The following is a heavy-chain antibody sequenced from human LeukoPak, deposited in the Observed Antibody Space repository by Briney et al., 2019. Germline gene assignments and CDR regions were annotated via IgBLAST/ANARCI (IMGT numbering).Heavy chain of an antibody. CDR2: IYASVST. D-gene: IGHD3-3*01. CDR1: GGSITSGNYY. J-gene: IGHJ4*02. V-gene: IGHV4-61*02. Sequence: SETLSLTCTVSGGSITSGNYYWSWIRQPAGKGLESLGRIYASVSTNYNTSLKSRVTMSVDTSKNQSSLKLSSVTAADTAVYYCARDPGYDFWSGYHYYFDYWGQGTLVTVSS. CDR3: ARDPGYDFWSGYHYYFDY.